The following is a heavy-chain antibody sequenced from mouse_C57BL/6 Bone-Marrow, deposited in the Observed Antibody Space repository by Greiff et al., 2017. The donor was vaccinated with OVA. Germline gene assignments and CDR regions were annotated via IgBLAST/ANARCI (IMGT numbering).Heavy chain of an antibody. CDR3: AGDRDSSGYAAGDY. V-gene: IGHV12-3*01. D-gene: IGHD3-2*02. CDR2: ITHSGET. Sequence: QVQLQESGPGLVKPSQSLFLTCSITGFPITSGYYWIWIRQSPGKPLEWMGYITHSGETFYNPSLQSPISITRETSKNQFFLQLNSVTTEDTAMYYCAGDRDSSGYAAGDYWGQGTSVTVSS. J-gene: IGHJ4*01. CDR1: GFPITSGYY.